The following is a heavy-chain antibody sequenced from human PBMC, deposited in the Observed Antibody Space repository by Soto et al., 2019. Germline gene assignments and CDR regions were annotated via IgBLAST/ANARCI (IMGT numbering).Heavy chain of an antibody. CDR1: GGTFSSYA. CDR2: IIPIFGTA. CDR3: AREIRATDFWSGYADD. V-gene: IGHV1-69*13. D-gene: IGHD3-3*01. Sequence: SVKVSCKASGGTFSSYAISWVRQAPGQGLEWMGGIIPIFGTANYAQKFQGRVTITADESTGTAYMELSSLRSEDTAVYYCAREIRATDFWSGYADDWGQGTLVTVSS. J-gene: IGHJ4*02.